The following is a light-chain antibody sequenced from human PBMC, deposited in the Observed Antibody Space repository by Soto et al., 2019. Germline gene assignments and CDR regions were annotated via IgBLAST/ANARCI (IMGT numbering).Light chain of an antibody. CDR2: DVS. Sequence: QSALTQPRSVSGSPGQSVTISCTGTSSDVGGYNYVSWYQQHPGKAPKLMIYDVSKRPSGVPDRFSGSKSGNTASLTISGHQAEDEADYYCCSYAGSYTVVFGGGTTLTVL. J-gene: IGLJ2*01. V-gene: IGLV2-11*01. CDR1: SSDVGGYNY. CDR3: CSYAGSYTVV.